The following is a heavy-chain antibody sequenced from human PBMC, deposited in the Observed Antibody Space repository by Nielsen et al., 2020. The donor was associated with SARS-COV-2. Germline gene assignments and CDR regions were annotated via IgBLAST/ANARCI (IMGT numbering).Heavy chain of an antibody. CDR3: ARDEGSSSWRSSLYYYYYGMDV. D-gene: IGHD6-13*01. Sequence: ASVKVSCKASGYTFNNYGISWVRQAPGQGLEWMGWISAYNGNTNYAQKLQGRVTMTTDTSTSTAYMELRSLRSDDTAVYYCARDEGSSSWRSSLYYYYYGMDVWGQGTTVTVSS. CDR1: GYTFNNYG. V-gene: IGHV1-18*01. J-gene: IGHJ6*02. CDR2: ISAYNGNT.